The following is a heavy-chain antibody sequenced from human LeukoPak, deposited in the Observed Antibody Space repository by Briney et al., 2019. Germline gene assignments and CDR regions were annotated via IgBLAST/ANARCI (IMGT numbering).Heavy chain of an antibody. Sequence: SETLSLTCAVYGGSFSGYYWSWIRQPPGKGLEWIGEINHSGSTNYNPSLKSRVTISVDTSKNQFSLKLSSVTAADTAVYYCARLRGYSYGYVYYYYGMDVWGQGTTVTVSS. D-gene: IGHD5-18*01. CDR2: INHSGST. CDR1: GGSFSGYY. J-gene: IGHJ6*02. V-gene: IGHV4-34*01. CDR3: ARLRGYSYGYVYYYYGMDV.